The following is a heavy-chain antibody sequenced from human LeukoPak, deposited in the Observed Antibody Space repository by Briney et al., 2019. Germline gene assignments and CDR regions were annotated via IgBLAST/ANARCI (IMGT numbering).Heavy chain of an antibody. J-gene: IGHJ4*02. D-gene: IGHD3-10*01. V-gene: IGHV1-24*01. CDR2: LDPEDGET. Sequence: ASVKVSCKVSGYTLTELSMHWVRQAPGKGLEWMGGLDPEDGETISAQKFQGRVTMTEDTSTDTAYMELSSLRSEDTAVYYCATASPRSGSYVPFDYWGQGTLVTVSS. CDR3: ATASPRSGSYVPFDY. CDR1: GYTLTELS.